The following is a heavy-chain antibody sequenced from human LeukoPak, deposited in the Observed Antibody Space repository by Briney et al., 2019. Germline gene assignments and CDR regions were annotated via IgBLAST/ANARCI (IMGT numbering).Heavy chain of an antibody. CDR3: ARDLSGVTGYTYGRGIDY. CDR1: GFTFSDYY. V-gene: IGHV3-11*04. J-gene: IGHJ4*02. D-gene: IGHD5-18*01. Sequence: GGSLRLSCAASGFTFSDYYMSLIRQAPGKGLEWVSYISSSGSTIYYADSVKGRFTISRDNAKNSLYLQMNSLRAEDTAVYYCARDLSGVTGYTYGRGIDYWGQGTLVTVSS. CDR2: ISSSGSTI.